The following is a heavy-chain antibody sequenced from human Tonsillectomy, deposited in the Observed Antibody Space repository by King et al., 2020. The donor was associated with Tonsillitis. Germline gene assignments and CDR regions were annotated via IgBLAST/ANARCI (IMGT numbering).Heavy chain of an antibody. D-gene: IGHD1-20*01. Sequence: VQLVQSGAEVKKPGASVKVSCKASGYTFTSYDINWVRQATGQGLEWMGWMNPNNGKTGYAQKFQGRVTMTRNTSISTAYMELSSLRSEDTAVYYCARVRITGTPGLSYYYYMDVWGKGTTVTVSS. CDR2: MNPNNGKT. CDR1: GYTFTSYD. J-gene: IGHJ6*03. V-gene: IGHV1-8*01. CDR3: ARVRITGTPGLSYYYYMDV.